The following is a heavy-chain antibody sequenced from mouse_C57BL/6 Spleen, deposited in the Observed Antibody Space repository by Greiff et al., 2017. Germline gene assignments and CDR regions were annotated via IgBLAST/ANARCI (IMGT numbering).Heavy chain of an antibody. CDR2: INPNNGGT. CDR3: ARYYYGSSYDWFAY. Sequence: VQLQQSGPELVKPGASVKISCKASGYTFTDYYMNWVKQSHGKSLEWIGDINPNNGGTSYNQKFKGKATLTVDKSSSPAYMELRSLTSEDSAVYYCARYYYGSSYDWFAYWGQGTLVTVSA. D-gene: IGHD1-1*01. J-gene: IGHJ3*01. V-gene: IGHV1-26*01. CDR1: GYTFTDYY.